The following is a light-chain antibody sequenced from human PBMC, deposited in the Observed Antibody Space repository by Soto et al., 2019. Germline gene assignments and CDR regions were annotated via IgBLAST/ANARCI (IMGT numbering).Light chain of an antibody. CDR2: DVS. J-gene: IGLJ3*02. Sequence: QSALTQPRSVSGSPGQSVTISCTGTSSDVGGYDYVSWYQHHPGKAPKLMIYDVSKRPSGVPDRLSGSKSGNTASLTISGLQAEDEADYSCFSYAGSYTFWVFGGGTKVTVL. CDR3: FSYAGSYTFWV. CDR1: SSDVGGYDY. V-gene: IGLV2-11*01.